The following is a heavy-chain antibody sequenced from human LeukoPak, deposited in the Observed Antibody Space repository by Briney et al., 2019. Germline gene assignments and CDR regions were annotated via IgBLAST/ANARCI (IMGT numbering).Heavy chain of an antibody. CDR1: GGSISSSSYY. V-gene: IGHV4-39*01. Sequence: SETLSLTCTVSGGSISSSSYYWGWIRPPPGKGLEWIGSIYYSGSTYYNPSLKSRITISVDTSKNQFSLKLSSVTAADTAVYYCARHFPKNFYYYMGVWGKGTTVTVSS. J-gene: IGHJ6*03. CDR2: IYYSGST. CDR3: ARHFPKNFYYYMGV. D-gene: IGHD2/OR15-2a*01.